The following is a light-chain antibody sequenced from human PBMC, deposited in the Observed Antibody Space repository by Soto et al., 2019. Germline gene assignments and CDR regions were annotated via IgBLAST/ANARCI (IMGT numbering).Light chain of an antibody. CDR3: QQYGHGA. CDR1: QSIGGY. CDR2: AAS. J-gene: IGKJ1*01. Sequence: DIQMTQSPSSLSASVGDRVTITCRASQSIGGYLTWYQQLPGKAPKLLIFAASGLQSGVPSRFSGSGSGTDFTLTISRLEPEDFAVYYCQQYGHGAFGQGTKVDIK. V-gene: IGKV1-39*01.